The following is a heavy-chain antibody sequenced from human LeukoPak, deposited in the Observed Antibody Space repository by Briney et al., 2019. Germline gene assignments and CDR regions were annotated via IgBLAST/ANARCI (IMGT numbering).Heavy chain of an antibody. V-gene: IGHV3-30-3*01. Sequence: PGGSLRLSCAASGFTFSSYAMHWVRQAPGKGLEWVAVISYDGSNKYYADSVKGRFTISRDNSKNTLYLQMNSLRAEDTAVYYCARVLYSSSWSGGLDYWGQGTLVTVSS. CDR2: ISYDGSNK. CDR1: GFTFSSYA. J-gene: IGHJ4*02. CDR3: ARVLYSSSWSGGLDY. D-gene: IGHD6-13*01.